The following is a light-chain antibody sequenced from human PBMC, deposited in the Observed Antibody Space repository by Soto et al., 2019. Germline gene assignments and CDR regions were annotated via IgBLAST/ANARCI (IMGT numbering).Light chain of an antibody. Sequence: EIVLTQSPATLSVSPGERATLSCRASQGIGSTLAWYQQKPGQTPRLLIYGASTRATGVPARFSGSGSGTDFTPTISRLEPEDFAVFYCQQYGTLPLTFGGGTKVDIK. J-gene: IGKJ4*01. CDR3: QQYGTLPLT. CDR1: QGIGST. CDR2: GAS. V-gene: IGKV3-20*01.